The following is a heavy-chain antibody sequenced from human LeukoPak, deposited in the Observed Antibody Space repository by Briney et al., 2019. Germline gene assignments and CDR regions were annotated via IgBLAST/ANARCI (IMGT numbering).Heavy chain of an antibody. J-gene: IGHJ4*02. CDR2: ISLDGGIK. D-gene: IGHD3-10*01. V-gene: IGHV3-30*18. CDR3: AKDYYGS. CDR1: GFTFSNYG. Sequence: GGSLRLSCVASGFTFSNYGMHWVRQPPGKGLEWVAVISLDGGIKHYADSVKGRFTISRDNSQNTLYLQMNSLRAGGTAVYYCAKDYYGSGGQGTLVTVSS.